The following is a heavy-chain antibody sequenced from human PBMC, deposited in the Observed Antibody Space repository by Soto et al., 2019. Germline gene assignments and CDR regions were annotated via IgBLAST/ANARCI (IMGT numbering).Heavy chain of an antibody. V-gene: IGHV4-59*01. CDR3: AVVMFRGSSPHWSGTGFDP. CDR2: ISYNGYT. Sequence: PSETLSLTCSVSGDSISNYYWSWIRQPPGGGLEWIGYISYNGYTSYKPSLKSRVTVSLDTPKHQSSLNLRSVTAADTAVSSCAVVMFRGSSPHWSGTGFDPWGQGTLVTVSS. CDR1: GDSISNYY. D-gene: IGHD3-10*01. J-gene: IGHJ5*02.